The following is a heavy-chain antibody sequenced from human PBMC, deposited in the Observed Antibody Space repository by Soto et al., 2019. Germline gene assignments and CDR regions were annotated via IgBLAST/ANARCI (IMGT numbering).Heavy chain of an antibody. CDR2: INPSGGST. CDR1: GYTVTSSY. Sequence: GASVKVSCKASGYTVTSSYMHWVRQAPGQGLEWMGIINPSGGSTSYAQKFQGRVTMTRDTSTSTVYMELSSLRSEDTAVYYCARAVVTAIHFDYWGQGTLVTVSS. V-gene: IGHV1-46*01. D-gene: IGHD2-21*02. CDR3: ARAVVTAIHFDY. J-gene: IGHJ4*02.